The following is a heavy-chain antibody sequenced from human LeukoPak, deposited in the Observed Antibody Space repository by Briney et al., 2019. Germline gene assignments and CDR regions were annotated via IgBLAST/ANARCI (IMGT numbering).Heavy chain of an antibody. J-gene: IGHJ6*02. Sequence: GASVKVSCKASGYTFTSYGISWVRQAPGQGLEWMGWISAYNGNTNYAQKLQGKVTMTTDTSTNTAYMGLRSLRSDDTAVYYCARDDCSSTSCYAGYYYYGIDVWGQGTTVTVSS. D-gene: IGHD2-2*01. CDR3: ARDDCSSTSCYAGYYYYGIDV. CDR2: ISAYNGNT. CDR1: GYTFTSYG. V-gene: IGHV1-18*01.